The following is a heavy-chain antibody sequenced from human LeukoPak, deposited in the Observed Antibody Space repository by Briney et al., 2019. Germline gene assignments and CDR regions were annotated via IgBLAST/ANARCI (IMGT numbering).Heavy chain of an antibody. V-gene: IGHV4-61*02. CDR1: GGSISSGSYY. CDR2: IYTSGST. Sequence: SQTLSLTCSVSGGSISSGSYYWSWIRQPSGKGLEWIGRIYTSGSTNYNPSLKSRVTISVDTSKNQFSLKLSSVTAADTAVYYCARTVKRYYYYYYMDVWGKGTTVTVSS. J-gene: IGHJ6*03. CDR3: ARTVKRYYYYYYMDV. D-gene: IGHD1-1*01.